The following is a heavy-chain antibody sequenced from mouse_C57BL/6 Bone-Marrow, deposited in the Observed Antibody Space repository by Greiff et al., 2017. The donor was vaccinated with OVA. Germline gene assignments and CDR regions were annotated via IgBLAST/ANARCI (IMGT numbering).Heavy chain of an antibody. Sequence: DVMLVESGGGLVQPGGSLKLSCAASGFTFSDYYMYWVRQTPEKRLEWVAYISNGGGSTYYPDTVKGRFTISRDNAKNTLYLQMSRLKSEDTAMYYCARFWLRGAMDYWGQGTSVTVSS. J-gene: IGHJ4*01. D-gene: IGHD2-2*01. CDR1: GFTFSDYY. V-gene: IGHV5-12*01. CDR3: ARFWLRGAMDY. CDR2: ISNGGGST.